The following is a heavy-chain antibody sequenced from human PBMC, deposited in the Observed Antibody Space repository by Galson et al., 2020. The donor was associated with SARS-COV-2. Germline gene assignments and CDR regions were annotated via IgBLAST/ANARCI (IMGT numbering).Heavy chain of an antibody. CDR2: IKQDGSEK. CDR3: ARDMDYDFWSGNQPAFDI. Sequence: GGSLRLSCAASGFTFSSYWMSWVRQAPGKGLEWVANIKQDGSEKYYVDSVKGRFTISRDNAKNSLYLQMNSLRAEDTAVYYCARDMDYDFWSGNQPAFDIWGQGTMVTVSS. V-gene: IGHV3-7*01. J-gene: IGHJ3*02. D-gene: IGHD3-3*01. CDR1: GFTFSSYW.